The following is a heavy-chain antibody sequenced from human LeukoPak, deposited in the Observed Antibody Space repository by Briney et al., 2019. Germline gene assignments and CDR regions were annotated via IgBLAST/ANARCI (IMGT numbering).Heavy chain of an antibody. J-gene: IGHJ4*02. CDR1: GYTFTSYD. V-gene: IGHV1-8*01. D-gene: IGHD6-13*01. Sequence: ASVKVSCKASGYTFTSYDINWVRQATGQGLEWMGWMNPNSGNTGYAQKFQGRVTMTRNTSISTAYMELSSLRSEDTAVYYCARGLKIARGRNSPYYFDYWGQGTLVTVSS. CDR3: ARGLKIARGRNSPYYFDY. CDR2: MNPNSGNT.